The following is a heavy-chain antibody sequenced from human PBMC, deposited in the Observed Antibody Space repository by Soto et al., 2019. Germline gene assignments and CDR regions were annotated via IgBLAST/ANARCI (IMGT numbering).Heavy chain of an antibody. CDR2: TYYGASS. CDR1: GYSISSGYY. J-gene: IGHJ4*02. D-gene: IGHD6-13*01. CDR3: VRVAGSASWYETDS. V-gene: IGHV4-38-2*01. Sequence: SETLSLTCAVSGYSISSGYYWGWIRQPPGKGLEWLGTTYYGASSYYNPSLRSRITILLDASTNQLSLKLSSVTAADTAVYFCVRVAGSASWYETDSWGQRILVTV.